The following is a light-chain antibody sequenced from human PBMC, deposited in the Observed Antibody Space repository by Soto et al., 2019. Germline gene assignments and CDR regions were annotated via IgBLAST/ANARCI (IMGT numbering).Light chain of an antibody. V-gene: IGKV1-27*01. CDR1: QGISNY. Sequence: DIPMTQSPASLSASVRDRVTFTCRASQGISNYLAWFQQKAGEVPKLLIYGASTLQSGDTSRFSGSGSGTDFTVTISTLQPEDVATFYCQKYNTAPYTFDQGTKLEIK. J-gene: IGKJ2*01. CDR3: QKYNTAPYT. CDR2: GAS.